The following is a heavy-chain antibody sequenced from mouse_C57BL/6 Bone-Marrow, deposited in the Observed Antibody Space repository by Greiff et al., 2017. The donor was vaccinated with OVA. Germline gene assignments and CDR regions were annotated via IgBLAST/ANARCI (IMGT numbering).Heavy chain of an antibody. CDR2: ISDGGSYT. CDR1: GFTFSSYA. Sequence: EVQGVESGGGLVKPGGSLKLSCAASGFTFSSYAMSWVRQTPEKRLEWVATISDGGSYTYYPDNVKGRFTISRDNAKNNLYLQMSHLKSEDTAMYYCARDPGTPFDYWGQGTTLTVSS. CDR3: ARDPGTPFDY. D-gene: IGHD4-1*01. V-gene: IGHV5-4*01. J-gene: IGHJ2*01.